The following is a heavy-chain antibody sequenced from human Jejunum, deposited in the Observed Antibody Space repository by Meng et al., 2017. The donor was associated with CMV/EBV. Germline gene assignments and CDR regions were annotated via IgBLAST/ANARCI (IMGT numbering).Heavy chain of an antibody. D-gene: IGHD3-10*01. CDR3: ARDRGGLGKYFDY. CDR2: VSYSGTS. Sequence: TVSGDSFMYYYWSWIRQSPEKGLEWIGYVSYSGTSYYNPSLKSRVTVSLDMSKSQFSLTLTSVTAADTAVYFCARDRGGLGKYFDYWGQGAQVTVSS. V-gene: IGHV4-59*01. CDR1: GDSFMYYY. J-gene: IGHJ4*02.